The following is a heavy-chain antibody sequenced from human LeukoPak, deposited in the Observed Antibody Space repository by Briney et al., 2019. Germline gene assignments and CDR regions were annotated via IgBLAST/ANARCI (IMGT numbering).Heavy chain of an antibody. CDR1: GFTFSSYA. Sequence: GGSLSLSCAVSGFTFSSYATSWVRQAPARGLEWVSSLRGDGEAFYADAGKGRFTLSREESRNTVYLQMNNLRVEDTAEYFCAEASCVSSADAALWGQGILVTVSS. J-gene: IGHJ4*02. D-gene: IGHD2-15*01. V-gene: IGHV3-23*01. CDR3: AEASCVSSADAAL. CDR2: LRGDGEA.